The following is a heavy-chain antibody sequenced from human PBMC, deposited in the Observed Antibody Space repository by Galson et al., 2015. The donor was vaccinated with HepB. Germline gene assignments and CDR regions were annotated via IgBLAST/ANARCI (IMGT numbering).Heavy chain of an antibody. J-gene: IGHJ4*01. CDR3: ARDSGVNYYLWSRYPKFHMDD. V-gene: IGHV1-18*01. D-gene: IGHD3-3*01. CDR1: GYTFSSFG. Sequence: SVKVSCKASGYTFSSFGITWVRQAPGQGLEWMGWISAYNDNTNSAQKFQDRVTMTTDTSTSTAYMELRSLRSDDTAIYYCARDSGVNYYLWSRYPKFHMDDWGQGTPVAVSA. CDR2: ISAYNDNT.